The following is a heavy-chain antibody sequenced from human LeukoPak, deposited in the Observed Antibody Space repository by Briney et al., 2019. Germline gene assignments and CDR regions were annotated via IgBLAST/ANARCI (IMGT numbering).Heavy chain of an antibody. CDR2: IYYSGST. V-gene: IGHV4-30-4*08. Sequence: SETLSLTCTVSGGSISSSSYYWGWIRQPPGKGLEWIGYIYYSGSTYYNPSLKSRVTISVDTSKNQFSLKLSSVTAADTAVYYCAREGLPDAMAIDYWGQGTLVTVSS. D-gene: IGHD2-2*01. CDR3: AREGLPDAMAIDY. J-gene: IGHJ4*02. CDR1: GGSISSSSYY.